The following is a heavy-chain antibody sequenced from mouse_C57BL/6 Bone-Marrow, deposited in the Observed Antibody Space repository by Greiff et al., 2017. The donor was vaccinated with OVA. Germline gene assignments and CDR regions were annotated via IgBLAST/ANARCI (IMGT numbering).Heavy chain of an antibody. CDR3: ARWGVLHYSYYFDY. Sequence: QVQLQQPGAELVKPGASVKLSCKASGYTFTSYWMHWVKQRPGQGLEWIGMIHPNSGSTNSNEKFKSKATLTVDKSSSTAYMQLSSLTSEDSAVYYCARWGVLHYSYYFDYWGQGTTLTVSS. CDR2: IHPNSGST. V-gene: IGHV1-64*01. CDR1: GYTFTSYW. J-gene: IGHJ2*01. D-gene: IGHD1-1*01.